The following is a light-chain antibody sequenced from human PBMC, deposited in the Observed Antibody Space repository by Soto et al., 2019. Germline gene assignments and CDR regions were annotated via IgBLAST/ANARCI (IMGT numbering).Light chain of an antibody. CDR3: QQYNTYSRT. Sequence: DIQMTQSPSILSASVGDRVTITCRASQSIGSWLVWYQQKPGKAPNLLIFDASTLESGVPSRFSGSGSGTEFTLTITSLQPDDFATYYCQQYNTYSRTFGQGTKVDI. V-gene: IGKV1-5*01. CDR1: QSIGSW. CDR2: DAS. J-gene: IGKJ1*01.